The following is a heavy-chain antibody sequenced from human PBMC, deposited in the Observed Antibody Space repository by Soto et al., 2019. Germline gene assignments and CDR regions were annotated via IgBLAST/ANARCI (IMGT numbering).Heavy chain of an antibody. J-gene: IGHJ3*02. D-gene: IGHD1-1*01. V-gene: IGHV4-34*01. CDR2: MSHSGGT. CDR1: GGSVSSGSYY. CDR3: ARVERGTATTVVDAFDI. Sequence: QVQLQQWGAGLLKPSETLSLTCAVYGGSVSSGSYYWSWIRQPPGKGLEWFGEMSHSGGTHFNPSLKSRVTISVDTSKNQFSLKMSCVTAADTALYYCARVERGTATTVVDAFDIWGPGTMVTVSS.